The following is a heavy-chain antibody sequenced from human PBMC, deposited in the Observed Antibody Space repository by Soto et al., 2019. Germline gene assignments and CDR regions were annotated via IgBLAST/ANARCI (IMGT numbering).Heavy chain of an antibody. CDR3: ASATLSIAARRGAFDI. J-gene: IGHJ3*02. CDR1: GFTFSSYS. V-gene: IGHV3-21*01. D-gene: IGHD6-6*01. CDR2: ISSSSSYI. Sequence: GGSLRLSCAASGFTFSSYSMNWVRQAPGKGLEWVSSISSSSSYIYYADSVKGRFTISRDNAKNSLYLQMNSLRAEDTAVYYCASATLSIAARRGAFDIWGQGTMVTVSS.